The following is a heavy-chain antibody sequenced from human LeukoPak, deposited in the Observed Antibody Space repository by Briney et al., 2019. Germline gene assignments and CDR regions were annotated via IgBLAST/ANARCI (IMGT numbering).Heavy chain of an antibody. Sequence: GAPVKVSCKASGYTFTSYGISWVRQAPGQGLEWMGWISAYNGNTNYAQKFQGRVTIIADESTSTAYMELSSLRSEDTAVYYCARVSIAARSPYYYGMDVWGQGTTVTVSS. CDR3: ARVSIAARSPYYYGMDV. CDR1: GYTFTSYG. V-gene: IGHV1-18*01. D-gene: IGHD6-6*01. J-gene: IGHJ6*02. CDR2: ISAYNGNT.